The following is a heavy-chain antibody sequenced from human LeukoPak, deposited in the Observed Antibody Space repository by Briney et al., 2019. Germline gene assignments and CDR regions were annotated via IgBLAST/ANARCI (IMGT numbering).Heavy chain of an antibody. CDR1: GFTFSSYG. D-gene: IGHD1-26*01. V-gene: IGHV3-30*18. CDR3: AKETPLVGAPGWYFDY. J-gene: IGHJ4*02. CDR2: ISYDGSNK. Sequence: GGSLRLSCAASGFTFSSYGVHWVRQAPGKGLEWVAVISYDGSNKYYADSVKGRFTISRDNSKNTLYLQMNSLRAEDTAVYYCAKETPLVGAPGWYFDYWGQGTLVTVSS.